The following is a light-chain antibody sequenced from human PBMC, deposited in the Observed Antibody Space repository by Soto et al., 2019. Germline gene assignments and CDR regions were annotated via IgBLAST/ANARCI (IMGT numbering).Light chain of an antibody. CDR2: LNSDGSH. J-gene: IGLJ3*02. V-gene: IGLV4-69*01. CDR1: SGHSSYA. CDR3: QTWGTGIGV. Sequence: QLVLTQSPSASASLGASVKLTCNLSSGHSSYAIAWHQQQPEKGPRYLMKLNSDGSHSKGDGIPDRFSGSSSGAERYLTISSLQSEDEADYYCQTWGTGIGVFGGGTKLTVL.